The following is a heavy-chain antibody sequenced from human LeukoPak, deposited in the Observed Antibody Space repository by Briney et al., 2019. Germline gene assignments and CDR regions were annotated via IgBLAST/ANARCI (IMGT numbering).Heavy chain of an antibody. V-gene: IGHV3-7*01. Sequence: PGGSLRLSCAASGFTFSSYWMSWVRQAPGKGLEWVANIKQDGSEKYYVNSVKGRFTISRDNAKNSLYLQMNSLRAEDTAVYYCARETTDGSGSYHRYNWFDPWGQGTLVTVSS. CDR1: GFTFSSYW. CDR2: IKQDGSEK. D-gene: IGHD3-10*01. J-gene: IGHJ5*02. CDR3: ARETTDGSGSYHRYNWFDP.